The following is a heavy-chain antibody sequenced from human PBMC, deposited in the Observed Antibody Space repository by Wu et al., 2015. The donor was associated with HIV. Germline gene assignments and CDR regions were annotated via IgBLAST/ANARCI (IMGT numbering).Heavy chain of an antibody. V-gene: IGHV1-2*02. D-gene: IGHD3-9*01. Sequence: QVQLVQSGAEVKKPGASVEVSCKASGYTFTAYYIHWVRQAPGQGLEWMGWINPNSGGTKYAQKFQGRVTMTGDTSSNTAYMEVSRLTSDDTAVYYCARGILDYDILTGYYSYYYYMDVWGKGTTVTVSS. J-gene: IGHJ6*03. CDR1: GYTFTAYY. CDR3: ARGILDYDILTGYYSYYYYMDV. CDR2: INPNSGGT.